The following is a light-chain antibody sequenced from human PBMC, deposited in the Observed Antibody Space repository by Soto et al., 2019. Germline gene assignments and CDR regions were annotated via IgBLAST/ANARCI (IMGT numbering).Light chain of an antibody. CDR3: CSYFGSKKIVV. J-gene: IGLJ3*02. V-gene: IGLV2-8*01. CDR2: EVS. Sequence: QSALTQPPSASGSPGQSVTISCTGTSSDVGGYNYVSWYQQHPGKAPKLMIYEVSKRPSGVPDRFSGSKSGNTASLTVSGRQADDEADYFCCSYFGSKKIVVFGGGTKLTVL. CDR1: SSDVGGYNY.